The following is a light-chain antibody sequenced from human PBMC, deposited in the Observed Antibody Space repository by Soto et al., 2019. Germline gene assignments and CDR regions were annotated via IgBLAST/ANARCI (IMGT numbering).Light chain of an antibody. CDR3: CSYAGSSTYV. CDR1: SSDVGSYNL. CDR2: EVS. Sequence: QSALTHPASVSGSPGQSITSSCTGTSSDVGSYNLVSWYQQHPGKAPKLMIYEVSKRPSGVSNRFSGSKSGNTASLTISGLQAEDEADYYCCSYAGSSTYVFGTGTKLTVL. J-gene: IGLJ1*01. V-gene: IGLV2-23*02.